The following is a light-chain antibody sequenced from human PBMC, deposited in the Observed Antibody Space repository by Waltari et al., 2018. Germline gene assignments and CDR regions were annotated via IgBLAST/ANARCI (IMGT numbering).Light chain of an antibody. CDR3: QQYYSTPPRLT. CDR1: QSVLYISNNKNY. Sequence: DIVMTQSPDSLALSLGARATINCKSIQSVLYISNNKNYLAWYQQKPGQPPKLLIYWASTRESGVPDRFSGSGSGTDFTLTISSLQAEDVAVYYCQQYYSTPPRLTFGGGTKVEIK. J-gene: IGKJ4*01. CDR2: WAS. V-gene: IGKV4-1*01.